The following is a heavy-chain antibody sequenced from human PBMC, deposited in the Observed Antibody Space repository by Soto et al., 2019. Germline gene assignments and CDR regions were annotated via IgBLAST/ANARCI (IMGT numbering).Heavy chain of an antibody. CDR1: GFTFSSYA. CDR3: AKGISSKQWLVQRGXDY. D-gene: IGHD6-19*01. J-gene: IGHJ4*02. CDR2: ISGSGGST. V-gene: IGHV3-23*01. Sequence: PGGSLRLSCAASGFTFSSYAMSWVRQAPGKGLEWVSAISGSGGSTYYADSVKGRFTISRDNSKNTLYLQMNSLRAEDTAVYYCAKGISSKQWLVQRGXDYWGQGTLVTVSS.